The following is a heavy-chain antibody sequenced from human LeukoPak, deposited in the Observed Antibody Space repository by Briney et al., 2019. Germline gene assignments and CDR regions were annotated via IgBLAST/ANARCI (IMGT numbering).Heavy chain of an antibody. V-gene: IGHV3-23*01. D-gene: IGHD6-19*01. CDR2: ISGSGGST. CDR1: GFTFSSYA. J-gene: IGHJ4*02. CDR3: TRGGYSSGWYEDY. Sequence: GGSLRLSCAASGFTFSSYAMSWVRQAPGKGLEWVSAISGSGGSTYYADSVKGRFTISRDDSKNTAYLQMNSLKTEDTAVYYCTRGGYSSGWYEDYWGQGTLVTVSS.